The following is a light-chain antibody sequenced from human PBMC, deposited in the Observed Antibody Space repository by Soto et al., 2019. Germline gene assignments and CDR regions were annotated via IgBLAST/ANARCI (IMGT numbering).Light chain of an antibody. CDR3: QQYDILPLT. Sequence: DIQMTQSPSSLFASVGDRVTITCQATQDINIYLNWYQQKPGKAPNLLIYDASNLEIGVPSRFSGSGSGTHFTFTISSLQTDDIGTSYCQQYDILPLTFGRGTRLEIK. CDR1: QDINIY. CDR2: DAS. J-gene: IGKJ5*01. V-gene: IGKV1-33*01.